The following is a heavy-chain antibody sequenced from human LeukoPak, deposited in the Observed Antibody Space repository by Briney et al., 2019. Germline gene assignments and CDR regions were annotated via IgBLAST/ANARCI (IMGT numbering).Heavy chain of an antibody. CDR2: IQDDESNK. CDR3: AKQMVERPHYYYMDV. D-gene: IGHD2-15*01. J-gene: IGHJ6*03. CDR1: GFIFSGFG. Sequence: GGTLSLSCAASGFIFSGFGRRWVRQPPGKGLEWVAFIQDDESNKFYADSEKGRFTISRDNSKNTLFLQMNSLRPEDTALYYCAKQMVERPHYYYMDVWGKGTTVTVSS. V-gene: IGHV3-30*02.